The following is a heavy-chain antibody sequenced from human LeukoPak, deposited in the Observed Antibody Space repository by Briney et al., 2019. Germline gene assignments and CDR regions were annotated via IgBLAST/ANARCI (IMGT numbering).Heavy chain of an antibody. CDR3: ARDNAQRYFDY. D-gene: IGHD5-18*01. CDR2: ISYDGSNK. V-gene: IGHV3-30*03. CDR1: GFTVSSSY. J-gene: IGHJ4*02. Sequence: PGGSLRLSCAASGFTVSSSYMSWVRQAPGEGLEWVAVISYDGSNKYYADSVKGRFTISRDNSKNTLYLQMNSLRAEDTAVYYCARDNAQRYFDYWGQGTLVTVSS.